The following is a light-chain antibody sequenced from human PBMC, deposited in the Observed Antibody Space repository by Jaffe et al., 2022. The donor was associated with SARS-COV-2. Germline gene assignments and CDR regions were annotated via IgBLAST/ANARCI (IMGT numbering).Light chain of an antibody. CDR3: SSYTSSSTYV. CDR2: DVT. Sequence: QSALTQPASVSGSPGQSITISCTGTSSDVGGYNYVSWYQQHPGNAPKLLIYDVTNRPSGVSNRFSGSKSGDTASLTISGLQAEDEADYHCSSYTSSSTYVFGTGTRVTVL. V-gene: IGLV2-14*03. J-gene: IGLJ1*01. CDR1: SSDVGGYNY.